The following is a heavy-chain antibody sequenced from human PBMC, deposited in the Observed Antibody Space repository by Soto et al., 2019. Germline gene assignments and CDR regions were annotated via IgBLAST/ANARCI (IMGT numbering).Heavy chain of an antibody. J-gene: IGHJ6*02. CDR3: ASPVTRYCGGDCSDGMDV. V-gene: IGHV3-48*02. Sequence: PGGSLRLSCAASGFTFSKYAMNWVRQAPGKGLEGVSYISSSISTKYYADSVKGRFTISRDNAKNSLYLQMNSLRDEDTAVYYCASPVTRYCGGDCSDGMDVWGQGTTVTVSS. CDR1: GFTFSKYA. D-gene: IGHD2-21*02. CDR2: ISSSISTK.